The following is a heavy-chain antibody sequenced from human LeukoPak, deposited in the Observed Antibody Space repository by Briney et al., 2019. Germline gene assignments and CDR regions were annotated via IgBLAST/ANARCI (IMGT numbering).Heavy chain of an antibody. V-gene: IGHV5-51*01. CDR1: GYSFTSYW. CDR3: ARPGRDGYNHIDY. J-gene: IGHJ4*02. CDR2: IYPGDSDT. D-gene: IGHD5-24*01. Sequence: GESLEISCKGSGYSFTSYWIGWVRRMPGKGLEWMGIIYPGDSDTRYSPSFQGQVTISADKSISTAYLQWGSLKASDTAMYYCARPGRDGYNHIDYWGQGTLVTVSS.